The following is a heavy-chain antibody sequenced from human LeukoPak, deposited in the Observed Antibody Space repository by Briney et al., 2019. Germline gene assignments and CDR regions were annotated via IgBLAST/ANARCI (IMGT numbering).Heavy chain of an antibody. CDR2: IIPIFGTA. CDR3: ARGSRIAVAGTDY. CDR1: GGTFSSYA. J-gene: IGHJ4*02. Sequence: GASVKVSCKASGGTFSSYAISWVRQAPGQGLEWMGGIIPIFGTASYAQKFQGRVTITADKSTSTAYMELSSLRSEDTAVYYCARGSRIAVAGTDYWGQGTLVTVSS. V-gene: IGHV1-69*06. D-gene: IGHD6-19*01.